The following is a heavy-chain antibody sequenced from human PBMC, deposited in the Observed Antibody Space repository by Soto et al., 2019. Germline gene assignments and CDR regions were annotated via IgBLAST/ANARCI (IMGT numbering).Heavy chain of an antibody. J-gene: IGHJ4*02. CDR1: GFTFISYA. D-gene: IGHD3-10*02. V-gene: IGHV3-23*01. CDR3: AIDMFAAAGSIEY. Sequence: GWSLILSCAATGFTFISYAMSWVRQAPGKGLKWVSAISGSGGSTYYADSVKGRFTISRDNFKNTLYLQLNSLRAEDTAVYYCAIDMFAAAGSIEYWGQGTLVSVS. CDR2: ISGSGGST.